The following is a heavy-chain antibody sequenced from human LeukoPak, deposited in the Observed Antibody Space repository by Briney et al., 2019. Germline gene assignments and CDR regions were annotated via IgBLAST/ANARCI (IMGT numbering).Heavy chain of an antibody. CDR1: GFTFSSHW. V-gene: IGHV3-7*01. Sequence: GGSLRLSCTVSGFTFSSHWMSWVRQAPGKGLEWVANINPDGNDKQYVDSVKGRFTISRDNAKNPLYLQMNSLRAEDTAVYYCIPANRGPSPLSDYWGQGTLVTVSS. CDR3: IPANRGPSPLSDY. CDR2: INPDGNDK. D-gene: IGHD2/OR15-2a*01. J-gene: IGHJ4*02.